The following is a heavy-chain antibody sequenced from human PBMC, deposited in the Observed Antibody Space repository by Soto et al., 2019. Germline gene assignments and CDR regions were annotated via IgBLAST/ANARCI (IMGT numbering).Heavy chain of an antibody. CDR2: IKQDGSEK. Sequence: LRLSCAASGFTFSSYWMSWVRQAPGKGLERVANIKQDGSEKYYVDSVKGRFTISRDNAKNSLYLQMNSLRAEDTAVYYCARIQGGYDILTGSNVHYYYGMDVWGQGTTVTVSS. D-gene: IGHD3-9*01. CDR1: GFTFSSYW. CDR3: ARIQGGYDILTGSNVHYYYGMDV. J-gene: IGHJ6*02. V-gene: IGHV3-7*03.